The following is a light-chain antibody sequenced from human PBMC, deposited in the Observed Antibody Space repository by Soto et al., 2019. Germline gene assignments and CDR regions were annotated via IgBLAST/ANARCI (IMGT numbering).Light chain of an antibody. J-gene: IGLJ1*01. CDR1: SRHITYN. CDR3: ETWDSNTRV. Sequence: QLVLTQSSSASTSLGSSVKLTCTLSSRHITYNIAWHQQQPGKAPRYLMKLERSGSYNKGSGVPDRFSGSSSGADRYLTIANLQSEDEADYYCETWDSNTRVVGTGTKLTVL. CDR2: LERSGSY. V-gene: IGLV4-60*03.